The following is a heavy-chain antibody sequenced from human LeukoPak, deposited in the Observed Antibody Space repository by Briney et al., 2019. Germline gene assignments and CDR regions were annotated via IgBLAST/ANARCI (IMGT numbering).Heavy chain of an antibody. CDR3: AREYGYYDFWSGYLDPLGYYGMDV. CDR2: IWYDGSNK. CDR1: GFTFSSYG. V-gene: IGHV3-33*01. Sequence: SGGSLRLSCAASGFTFSSYGMHWVRQAPGKGLEWVAVIWYDGSNKYYADSVKGRFTISRDNSKNTLYLQMNSLRAEDTAVYYCAREYGYYDFWSGYLDPLGYYGMDVWGQGTTVTVSS. J-gene: IGHJ6*02. D-gene: IGHD3-3*01.